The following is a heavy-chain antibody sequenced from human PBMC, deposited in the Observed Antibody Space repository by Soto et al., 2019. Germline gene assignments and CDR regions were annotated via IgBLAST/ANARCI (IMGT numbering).Heavy chain of an antibody. V-gene: IGHV3-74*01. CDR1: GFTFSSYW. Sequence: EVQLVESGGGLVQPGESLRLSCAASGFTFSSYWMHWVRQAPGKGLVWVSRINSDGSSTSYAGSVKGRFTISRDNAKNTLYLQMNSLRAEDTAVYYCVRTSLVVAAATREDYWGQGTLVTVPS. CDR3: VRTSLVVAAATREDY. D-gene: IGHD2-15*01. CDR2: INSDGSST. J-gene: IGHJ4*02.